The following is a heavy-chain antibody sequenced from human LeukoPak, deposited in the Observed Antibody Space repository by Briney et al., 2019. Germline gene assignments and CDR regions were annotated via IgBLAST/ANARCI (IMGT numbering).Heavy chain of an antibody. J-gene: IGHJ3*02. CDR3: ATDLEQWELLDAFDI. CDR2: FDPEDGET. CDR1: GYTLTELS. D-gene: IGHD1-26*01. V-gene: IGHV1-24*01. Sequence: PGASVKVSCKVSGYTLTELSMHWVRQAPGKGLEWMGGFDPEDGETIYAQKFQGRVTMTEDTSTDTAYMELSSLRSEDTAVYYCATDLEQWELLDAFDIWGQGTMVTVSS.